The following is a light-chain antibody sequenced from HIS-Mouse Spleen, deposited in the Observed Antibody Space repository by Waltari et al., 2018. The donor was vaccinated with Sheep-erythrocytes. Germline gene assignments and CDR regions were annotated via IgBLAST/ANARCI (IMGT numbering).Light chain of an antibody. CDR3: QQANSFPIT. Sequence: AIRMTQSPSSLSASTGDRVTITCRASQGISSYLAWYQQKPGKATKLLINAASTLQSGVPSRFSGSGSGTDFTLTLSSLQPEDFATYYCQQANSFPITFGQGTRLEIK. J-gene: IGKJ5*01. CDR2: AAS. V-gene: IGKV1-8*01. CDR1: QGISSY.